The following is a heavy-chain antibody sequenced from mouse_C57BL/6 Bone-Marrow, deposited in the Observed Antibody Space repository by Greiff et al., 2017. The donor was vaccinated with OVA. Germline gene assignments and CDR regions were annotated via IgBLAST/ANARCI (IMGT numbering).Heavy chain of an antibody. Sequence: VQLKQSGPELVKPGASVKIPCKASGYTFTDYNMDWVKQSHGKSLEWIGDINPNNGGTNYNQKFKGKATLTVDKSSSTAYMELRSLTSEDTAVYYCARRDYGYADYYAMDYWGQGTSVTVSS. CDR2: INPNNGGT. CDR3: ARRDYGYADYYAMDY. CDR1: GYTFTDYN. D-gene: IGHD2-2*01. V-gene: IGHV1-18*01. J-gene: IGHJ4*01.